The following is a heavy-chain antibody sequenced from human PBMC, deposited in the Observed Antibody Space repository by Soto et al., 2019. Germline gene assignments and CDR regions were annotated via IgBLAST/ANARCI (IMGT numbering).Heavy chain of an antibody. CDR2: IIPISGTA. CDR1: GGTFSSYA. Sequence: QVQLVQSGAEVKKPGSSVKVSCKASGGTFSSYAIRWVRQAPGQGLGWMGGIIPISGTANYAQKFQGRVTITADESTSTAYMGLSSLRSEDTAVYYCARSQGSSTSLEIYYYYYYGMDVWGQGTTVTVSS. CDR3: ARSQGSSTSLEIYYYYYYGMDV. D-gene: IGHD2-2*01. V-gene: IGHV1-69*01. J-gene: IGHJ6*02.